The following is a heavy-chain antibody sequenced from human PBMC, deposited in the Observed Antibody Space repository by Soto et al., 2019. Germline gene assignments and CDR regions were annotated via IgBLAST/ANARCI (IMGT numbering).Heavy chain of an antibody. CDR1: GFTFSSYW. Sequence: PGGSLRLSCAASGFTFSSYWMHWVRQAPGKGLVWVSRLNSDGSSTSYADSVKGGFTISRDNAKNTLYVQMNSLRAEDTAVYYCARARYYYDSSGYFTRAYWGQGTLVTVSS. CDR2: LNSDGSST. V-gene: IGHV3-74*01. CDR3: ARARYYYDSSGYFTRAY. J-gene: IGHJ4*02. D-gene: IGHD3-22*01.